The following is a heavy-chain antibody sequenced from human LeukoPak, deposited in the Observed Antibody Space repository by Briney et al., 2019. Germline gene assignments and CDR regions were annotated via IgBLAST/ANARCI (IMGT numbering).Heavy chain of an antibody. J-gene: IGHJ5*02. Sequence: GGSLRLSCAASGFTFSSYGMHWVRQAPGKGLEGVAVIWYDGSNKYYADSVKGRFTISRDNSKNTLYLQMNSLRAEDTAVYYCARGADYGDRWFDPWGQGTLVTVSS. D-gene: IGHD4-17*01. V-gene: IGHV3-33*01. CDR1: GFTFSSYG. CDR3: ARGADYGDRWFDP. CDR2: IWYDGSNK.